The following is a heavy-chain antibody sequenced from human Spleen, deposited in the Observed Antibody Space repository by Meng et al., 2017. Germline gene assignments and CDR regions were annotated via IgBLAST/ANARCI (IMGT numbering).Heavy chain of an antibody. CDR1: GYTSASYG. J-gene: IGHJ4*02. D-gene: IGHD3-10*01. CDR3: ARGTPGRSYSDY. V-gene: IGHV1-18*01. CDR2: FVSNADT. Sequence: QAQLLQSGAEVKKPGASVWISCKASGYTSASYGISWFRQAPGQGLEWMGWFVSNADTYPAQKFQGRVTMTRNTHKSTDFMELRSLRFDDTAVYYCARGTPGRSYSDYWGQGTLVTVSS.